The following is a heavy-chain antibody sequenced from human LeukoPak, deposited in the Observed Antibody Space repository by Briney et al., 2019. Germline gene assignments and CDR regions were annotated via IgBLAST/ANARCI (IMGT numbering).Heavy chain of an antibody. CDR3: ARDKVGGSMAGSNFDY. Sequence: GGSLRLSCAASGFTFSSYSMNWVRQAPGKGLEWVSSISSSSSYIYCADSVKGRFTISRDNAKNSLYLQMNSLRDEDTAVYYCARDKVGGSMAGSNFDYWGQGTLVTVSS. J-gene: IGHJ4*02. CDR1: GFTFSSYS. CDR2: ISSSSSYI. V-gene: IGHV3-21*01. D-gene: IGHD6-19*01.